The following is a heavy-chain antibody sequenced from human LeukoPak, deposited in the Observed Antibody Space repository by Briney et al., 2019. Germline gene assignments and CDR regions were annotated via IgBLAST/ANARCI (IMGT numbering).Heavy chain of an antibody. Sequence: SQTLSLTCAISGDSVSSNSAAWNWIRQSPSRGLEWLGRTYYRSKWYNDYAVSVKSRITINPDTSKNQFSLQLNSVTPEDTAVYYCARDQPTRIAARVYYYYYYMDVWGKGTTVTVSS. J-gene: IGHJ6*03. CDR1: GDSVSSNSAA. V-gene: IGHV6-1*01. CDR3: ARDQPTRIAARVYYYYYYMDV. CDR2: TYYRSKWYN. D-gene: IGHD6-6*01.